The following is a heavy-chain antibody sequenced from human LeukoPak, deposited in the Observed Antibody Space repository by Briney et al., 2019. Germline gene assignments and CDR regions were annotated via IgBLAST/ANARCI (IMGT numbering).Heavy chain of an antibody. Sequence: GGSLRLSCAASGFTFSNYAMSWVRQAPGKGLEWVSSISGSGGSTYYADSVKGRFTISRDNSKNTLYLQMNSLRAEDTAVYYCAKGGRRSSVDWFDPWGQGTLVTVSS. D-gene: IGHD6-19*01. CDR3: AKGGRRSSVDWFDP. CDR1: GFTFSNYA. J-gene: IGHJ5*02. CDR2: ISGSGGST. V-gene: IGHV3-23*01.